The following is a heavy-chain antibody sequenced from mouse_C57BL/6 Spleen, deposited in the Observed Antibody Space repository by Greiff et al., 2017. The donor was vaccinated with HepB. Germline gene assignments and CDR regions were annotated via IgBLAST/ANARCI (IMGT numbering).Heavy chain of an antibody. CDR3: TRGGSYGSFAY. CDR1: GYTFTDYE. Sequence: VQLVESGAELVRPGASVTLSCKASGYTFTDYEMHWVKQTPVHGLEWIGAIDPETGGTAYNQKFKGKAILTADKSSSTAYMELRSLTSEDSAVYYCTRGGSYGSFAYWGQGTLVTVSA. V-gene: IGHV1-15*01. J-gene: IGHJ3*01. D-gene: IGHD1-1*01. CDR2: IDPETGGT.